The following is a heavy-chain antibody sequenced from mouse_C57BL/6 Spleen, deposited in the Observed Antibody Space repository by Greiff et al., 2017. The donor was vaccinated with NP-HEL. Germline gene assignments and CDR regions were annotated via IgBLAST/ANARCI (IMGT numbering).Heavy chain of an antibody. CDR2: INYDGSST. D-gene: IGHD1-1*01. V-gene: IGHV5-16*01. CDR3: AREYYYGSRYYFDY. Sequence: EVQLVESEGGLVQPGSSMKLSCTASGFTFSDYYMAWVRQVPEKGLEWVANINYDGSSTYYLDSLKSRFIISRDNAKNILYLQMSSLKSEATATYYCAREYYYGSRYYFDYWGQGTTLTVSS. J-gene: IGHJ2*01. CDR1: GFTFSDYY.